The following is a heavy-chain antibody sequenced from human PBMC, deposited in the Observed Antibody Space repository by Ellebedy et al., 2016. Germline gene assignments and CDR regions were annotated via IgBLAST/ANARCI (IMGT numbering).Heavy chain of an antibody. CDR3: AKTSGWGYGEN. Sequence: ASVKVSXKASRYNFTTFSITWARQVPGQGLEWMGLVNTFSGNTKFAQKFQGRVSMTTDSSTHTAYMDLRSLRSDDTAMYYCAKTSGWGYGENWGQGTLVTVSS. J-gene: IGHJ4*02. V-gene: IGHV1-18*04. D-gene: IGHD3-10*01. CDR1: RYNFTTFS. CDR2: VNTFSGNT.